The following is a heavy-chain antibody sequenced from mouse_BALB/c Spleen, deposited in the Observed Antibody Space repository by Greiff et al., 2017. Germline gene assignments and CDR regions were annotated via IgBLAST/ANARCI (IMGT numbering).Heavy chain of an antibody. CDR2: ISYSGST. D-gene: IGHD1-1*01. CDR3: ARRGSSYGAMDD. V-gene: IGHV3-2*02. J-gene: IGHJ4*01. Sequence: DVKLVESGPGLVKPSQSLSLTCTVSGYSFTSDYAWYWIRQPPGNKLGWTGYISYSGSTCYNQSLKSRFSITRDTSKNPFFLQLNSVTTEDTATYYCARRGSSYGAMDDWGQGTSVTVSS. CDR1: GYSFTSDYA.